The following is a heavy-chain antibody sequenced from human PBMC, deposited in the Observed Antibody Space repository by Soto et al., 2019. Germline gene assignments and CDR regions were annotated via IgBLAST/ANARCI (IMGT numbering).Heavy chain of an antibody. CDR2: INTNTGNP. V-gene: IGHV7-4-1*01. CDR1: GYTFTSYA. J-gene: IGHJ3*02. Sequence: GASVKVSCKASGYTFTSYAMNWVRQAPGQGLEWMGWINTNTGNPTYAQGFTGRFVFSLDTSVSTAYLQICSLKAEDTAVYYCATETTAYSSGWYGFWYDAFDIWGQGTMVTVSS. D-gene: IGHD6-19*01. CDR3: ATETTAYSSGWYGFWYDAFDI.